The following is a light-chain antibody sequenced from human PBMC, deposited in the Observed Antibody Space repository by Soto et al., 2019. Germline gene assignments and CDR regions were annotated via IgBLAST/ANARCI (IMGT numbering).Light chain of an antibody. J-gene: IGKJ4*01. Sequence: DIVLTKSPGTLSLSLGEIATLSCRASQSVSSSYLAWYQQKPGQAPRLLIYGASNRATGIPDRFSGSGSGTDFTLTISRLEPEDFAVHYCQQYSSSPLTFGGVTKVDIK. CDR2: GAS. V-gene: IGKV3-20*01. CDR1: QSVSSSY. CDR3: QQYSSSPLT.